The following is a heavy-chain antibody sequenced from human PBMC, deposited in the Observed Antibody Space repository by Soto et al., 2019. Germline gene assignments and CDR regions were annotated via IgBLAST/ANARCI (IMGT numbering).Heavy chain of an antibody. CDR1: GYTFTIYP. D-gene: IGHD3-3*01. CDR3: ARAPESHYDFWSGYSDNWFDP. Sequence: GASVKVSCKASGYTFTIYPMHWVRHAPGQRLEWMGWINAGNGNTKYSQKFQGRVTITRDTSARTAYVELSSLRSEDTAVYYCARAPESHYDFWSGYSDNWFDPWGQGTLVTVSS. CDR2: INAGNGNT. V-gene: IGHV1-3*01. J-gene: IGHJ5*02.